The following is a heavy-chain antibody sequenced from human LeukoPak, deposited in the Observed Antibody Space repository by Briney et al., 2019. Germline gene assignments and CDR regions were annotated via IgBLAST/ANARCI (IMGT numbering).Heavy chain of an antibody. V-gene: IGHV3-66*03. Sequence: GGSLRLSCAVSGFTVSYNYMGWVRQAPGKGLEWVSLLYTNGDTDYADSVKGRFTISRDNSKNTVFLQMNSLRAEDTAVYYCAKDPIQWLVGSEYFQHWGQGTLVTVSS. J-gene: IGHJ1*01. CDR1: GFTVSYNY. CDR3: AKDPIQWLVGSEYFQH. D-gene: IGHD6-19*01. CDR2: LYTNGDT.